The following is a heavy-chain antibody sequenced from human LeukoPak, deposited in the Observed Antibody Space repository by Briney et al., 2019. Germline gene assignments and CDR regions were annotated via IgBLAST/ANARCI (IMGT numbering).Heavy chain of an antibody. CDR1: GFTFSSYG. CDR3: ARLRGDSTYDWATHFDH. D-gene: IGHD5-12*01. J-gene: IGHJ4*02. V-gene: IGHV3-23*01. CDR2: ISGSGSDGST. Sequence: GGSLRLSCAASGFTFSSYGMSWVRQAPGKGLEWVSGISGSGSDGSTYYADSVKGRFTISRDNSKNTLYLQMNSLRAEDTAVYYCARLRGDSTYDWATHFDHWGQGSLVTVSS.